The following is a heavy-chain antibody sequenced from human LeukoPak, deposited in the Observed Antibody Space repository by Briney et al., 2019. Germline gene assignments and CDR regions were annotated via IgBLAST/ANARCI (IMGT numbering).Heavy chain of an antibody. CDR1: GGSISSGSYY. Sequence: SQTLPLTCTVSGGSISSGSYYWSWIRQPAGKGLEWIGRIYTSENTNYNPSLKSRVTISLDTSKNLFSLKLSSVTAADTAVYYCAREGGYSYAHGYYYYYMDVWGKGTTVTISS. D-gene: IGHD5-18*01. CDR2: IYTSENT. J-gene: IGHJ6*03. V-gene: IGHV4-61*02. CDR3: AREGGYSYAHGYYYYYMDV.